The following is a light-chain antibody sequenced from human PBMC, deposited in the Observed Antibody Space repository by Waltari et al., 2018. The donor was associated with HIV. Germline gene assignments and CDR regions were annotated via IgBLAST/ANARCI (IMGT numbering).Light chain of an antibody. J-gene: IGKJ4*01. V-gene: IGKV1-33*01. CDR3: QQYENLPLT. CDR2: DAS. CDR1: QDISNY. Sequence: PSSLSPSVGDRVTITCQASQDISNYLNWYQQKPGKAPKLLIYDASNLETGVPSRFSGSGSGTDFTFTISSLQPEDVATYYCQQYENLPLTFGGGTKVEIK.